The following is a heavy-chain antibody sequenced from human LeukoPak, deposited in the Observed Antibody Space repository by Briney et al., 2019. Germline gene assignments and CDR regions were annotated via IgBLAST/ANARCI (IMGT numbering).Heavy chain of an antibody. CDR3: ARAHYGETPDFDY. V-gene: IGHV4-59*01. J-gene: IGHJ4*02. CDR1: AGSISSYY. CDR2: ISYSGST. D-gene: IGHD4-17*01. Sequence: SETLSLTCTVSAGSISSYYWSWIRQPPGKGLEWIGYISYSGSTNYNPSLKSRVTISLDTSKNQFSLKLSSVTAADTAVYYCARAHYGETPDFDYWGQGTLVTVSS.